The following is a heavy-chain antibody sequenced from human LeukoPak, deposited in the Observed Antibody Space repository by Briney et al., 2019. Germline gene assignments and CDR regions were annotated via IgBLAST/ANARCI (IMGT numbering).Heavy chain of an antibody. Sequence: GGSLRLSCEASGFRFDDYAMHWVRQAPGKGLEWVSGLSYNRGYIGYADSVKGRFTISRDNAKNSLYLQMNSLRAEDTALYYCVKDTLPRIWLDAFDIWGQGTMVTVSS. V-gene: IGHV3-9*01. J-gene: IGHJ3*02. CDR3: VKDTLPRIWLDAFDI. D-gene: IGHD2-15*01. CDR2: LSYNRGYI. CDR1: GFRFDDYA.